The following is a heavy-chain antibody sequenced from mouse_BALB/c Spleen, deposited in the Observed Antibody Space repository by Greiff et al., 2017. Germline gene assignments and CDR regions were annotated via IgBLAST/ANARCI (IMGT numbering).Heavy chain of an antibody. V-gene: IGHV5-17*02. Sequence: EVKLVESGGGLVQPGGSRKLSCAASGFTFSSFGMHWVRQAPEKGLECVAYISSGSSTIYYADTVKGRFTISRDNPKNTLFLQMTSLRSEDTAMYYCALTGTGYAMDYWGQGTSVTVSS. CDR3: ALTGTGYAMDY. CDR2: ISSGSSTI. J-gene: IGHJ4*01. CDR1: GFTFSSFG. D-gene: IGHD4-1*01.